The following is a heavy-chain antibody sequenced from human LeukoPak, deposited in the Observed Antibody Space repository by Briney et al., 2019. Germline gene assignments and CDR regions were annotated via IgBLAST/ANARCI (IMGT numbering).Heavy chain of an antibody. CDR3: ARDRDSSSWRTPRGYYYMDV. CDR2: IYTSGST. J-gene: IGHJ6*03. CDR1: GGSISSYY. Sequence: SETLSLTCTVSGGSISSYYWSWIRQPAGKGLEWLGRIYTSGSTNYNPSLKSRVTMSVDTSKNQFSLKLSSVTAADTAVYYCARDRDSSSWRTPRGYYYMDVWGKGTTVTVSS. V-gene: IGHV4-4*07. D-gene: IGHD6-13*01.